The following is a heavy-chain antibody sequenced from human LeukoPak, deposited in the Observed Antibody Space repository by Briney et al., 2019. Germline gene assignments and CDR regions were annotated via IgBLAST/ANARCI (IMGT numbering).Heavy chain of an antibody. J-gene: IGHJ4*02. Sequence: GGSLRLSCAASGFTFSSYGMHWVRRAPGKGLEWVAFIRYDGSNKYYADSVKGRFTISRDNSKNTLYLQMNSLRAEDTAVYYCAKSSSSWSNTNYYFDYWGQGTLVTVSS. CDR3: AKSSSSWSNTNYYFDY. D-gene: IGHD6-13*01. V-gene: IGHV3-30*02. CDR1: GFTFSSYG. CDR2: IRYDGSNK.